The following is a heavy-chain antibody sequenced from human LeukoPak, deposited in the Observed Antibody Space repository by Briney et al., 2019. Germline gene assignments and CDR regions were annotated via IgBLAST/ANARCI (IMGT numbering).Heavy chain of an antibody. Sequence: GGSLRLSCAASGFTFSSYGMHWVRQAPGKGLEWVAVISYDGSNKYYADSVKGRFTISRDNSKNTLYLQMNSLRAEDTAVYYCARDHWNHDAFDIWGQGTMVTVSS. CDR2: ISYDGSNK. V-gene: IGHV3-30*03. CDR3: ARDHWNHDAFDI. D-gene: IGHD1-1*01. CDR1: GFTFSSYG. J-gene: IGHJ3*02.